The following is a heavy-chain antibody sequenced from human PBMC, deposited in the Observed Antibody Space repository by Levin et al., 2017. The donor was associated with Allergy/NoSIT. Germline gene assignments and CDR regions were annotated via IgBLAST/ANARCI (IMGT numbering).Heavy chain of an antibody. CDR1: GDSVSSNSAA. V-gene: IGHV6-1*01. CDR3: AREEARGGSGSKYYYYYMDV. J-gene: IGHJ6*03. Sequence: PSQTLSLTCAISGDSVSSNSAAWNWIRQSPSRGLEWLGRTYYRSKWYNDYAVSVKSRITINPDTSKNQFSLQLNSVTPEDTAVYYCAREEARGGSGSKYYYYYMDVWGKGTTVTVSS. CDR2: TYYRSKWYN. D-gene: IGHD3-10*01.